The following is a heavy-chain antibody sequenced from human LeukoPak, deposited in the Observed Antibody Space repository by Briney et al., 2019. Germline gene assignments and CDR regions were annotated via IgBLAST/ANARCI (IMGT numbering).Heavy chain of an antibody. D-gene: IGHD2-21*02. CDR1: GFTFSSYG. CDR3: AKDRPKYCGGDCSIFDY. V-gene: IGHV3-30*18. J-gene: IGHJ4*02. Sequence: GRSLRLSCAASGFTFSSYGMHWVRQAPGKGLEWVAVVSHDGSNKYYADSVKGRFSISRDNSKNTLYLQMNSLSAGDTAIYYRAKDRPKYCGGDCSIFDYWGQGTLVTVSS. CDR2: VSHDGSNK.